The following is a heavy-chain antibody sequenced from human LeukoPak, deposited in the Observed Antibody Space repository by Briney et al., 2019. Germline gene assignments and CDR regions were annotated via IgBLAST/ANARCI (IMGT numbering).Heavy chain of an antibody. D-gene: IGHD5-24*01. CDR1: GYSFTNFW. Sequence: GESLKISCKGSGYSFTNFWIGWVRQAPGQGLEWMGWISAYNGNTSYAQKLQGRVTMTTDTSTSTAYMELRSLRSDDTAVYYCARVRDGYNDAYDIWGQGTMVTVSS. CDR3: ARVRDGYNDAYDI. V-gene: IGHV1-18*04. J-gene: IGHJ3*02. CDR2: ISAYNGNT.